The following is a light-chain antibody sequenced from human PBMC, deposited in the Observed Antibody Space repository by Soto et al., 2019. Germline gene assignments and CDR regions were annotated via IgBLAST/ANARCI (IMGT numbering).Light chain of an antibody. CDR3: CSSGGSPTYV. J-gene: IGLJ1*01. V-gene: IGLV2-23*02. CDR2: EVN. CDR1: SSNAGSYKL. Sequence: LAQPASVSGSPGQSITIPCTGTSSNAGSYKLVSWYQQHPGKAPKLMIFEVNKRPSGVSNRFSGSKSGNTASLTISGLKVEDEADYYCCSSGGSPTYVFGTGTKVTVL.